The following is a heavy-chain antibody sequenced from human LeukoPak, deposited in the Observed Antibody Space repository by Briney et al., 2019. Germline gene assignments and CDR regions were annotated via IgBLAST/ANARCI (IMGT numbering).Heavy chain of an antibody. D-gene: IGHD6-13*01. V-gene: IGHV4-34*01. CDR3: ARRSSWDYYYYYYMDV. CDR1: GGSFSGYY. J-gene: IGHJ6*03. CDR2: INHSGST. Sequence: SETLSLTCAVYGGSFSGYYWSWIRQPPGKGLEWIGEINHSGSTNYNPSLKSRVTISVDTSKNQFSLKLSSVTAADTAVYYCARRSSWDYYYYYYMDVWGKGTTVTISS.